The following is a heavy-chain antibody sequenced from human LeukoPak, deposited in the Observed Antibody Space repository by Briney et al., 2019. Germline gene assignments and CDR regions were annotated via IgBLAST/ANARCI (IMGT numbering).Heavy chain of an antibody. D-gene: IGHD3-10*01. CDR1: GFTFSRYW. V-gene: IGHV3-7*01. CDR3: ARDERRGLWFGESAYFDY. J-gene: IGHJ4*02. Sequence: SGRSLRLSCAASGFTFSRYWMSWVRQAPGKGLEWVANIKQDGSEKYYVESVKGRFTVSRDNAKNSLYLQMNSLRAEDTAVYYCARDERRGLWFGESAYFDYWGQGTLVTVSS. CDR2: IKQDGSEK.